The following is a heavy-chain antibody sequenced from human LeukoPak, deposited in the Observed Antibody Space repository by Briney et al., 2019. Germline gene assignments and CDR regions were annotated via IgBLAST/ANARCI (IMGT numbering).Heavy chain of an antibody. CDR1: GFIVSSNY. D-gene: IGHD1-26*01. V-gene: IGHV3-53*01. J-gene: IGHJ3*02. CDR3: ARDRSGTYRDAFDI. Sequence: GGSLRLSCAASGFIVSSNYMTWVRQAPGEGLEWVSVIHNDGSTYYTDSVKGRFTISRDNSKNTLYLQMNSLRVEDTAVYYCARDRSGTYRDAFDIWGQGTMVTVSS. CDR2: IHNDGST.